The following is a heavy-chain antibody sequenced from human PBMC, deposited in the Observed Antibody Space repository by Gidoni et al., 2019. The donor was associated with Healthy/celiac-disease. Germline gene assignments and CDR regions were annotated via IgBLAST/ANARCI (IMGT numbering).Heavy chain of an antibody. V-gene: IGHV3-15*07. J-gene: IGHJ6*02. CDR1: GFTFSNSW. CDR2: IKIKTDGGTT. CDR3: TTPYGSGGYYYGMDV. Sequence: EVQLVESGGGLVKTGGSLRLSCAASGFTFSNSWMNWVRQAPGKGLGWVGRIKIKTDGGTTDYAAPVKGRFTISRDDSKNTLYLQMNSLKTEDTAVYYCTTPYGSGGYYYGMDVWGQGTTVTVSS. D-gene: IGHD3-10*01.